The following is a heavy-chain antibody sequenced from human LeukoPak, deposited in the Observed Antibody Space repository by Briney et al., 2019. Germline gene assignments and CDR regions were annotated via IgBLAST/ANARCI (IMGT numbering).Heavy chain of an antibody. Sequence: SETLSLTCTVSGGSISSYYWSWIRQPPGKGLEWIAYIYYSGSTNYNPSLKSRVTISVDTSKNQFSLKLSSVTAADTAVYYCARITTDYYYGMDVWGQGTTVTVSS. D-gene: IGHD3-22*01. J-gene: IGHJ6*02. CDR2: IYYSGST. CDR3: ARITTDYYYGMDV. CDR1: GGSISSYY. V-gene: IGHV4-59*01.